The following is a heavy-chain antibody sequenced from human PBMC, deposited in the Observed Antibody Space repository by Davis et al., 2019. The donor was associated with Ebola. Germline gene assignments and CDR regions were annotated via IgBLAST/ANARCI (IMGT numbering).Heavy chain of an antibody. J-gene: IGHJ3*02. Sequence: PGGSLRLSCAASGFTFSSYSMNWVRQAPGKGLEWVSSISSSSSYIYYADSVKGRFTISRDNAKNSLYLQMNSLRAEDTAVYYCARVQSAFGDDAFDIWGQGTMVTVSS. V-gene: IGHV3-21*01. CDR3: ARVQSAFGDDAFDI. CDR2: ISSSSSYI. CDR1: GFTFSSYS. D-gene: IGHD3-10*01.